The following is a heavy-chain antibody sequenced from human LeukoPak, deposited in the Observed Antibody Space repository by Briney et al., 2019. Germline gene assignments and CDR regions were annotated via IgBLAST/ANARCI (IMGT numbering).Heavy chain of an antibody. V-gene: IGHV4-39*01. CDR1: GGSISSSSYY. J-gene: IGHJ3*02. Sequence: SETLSLTCTVSGGSISSSSYYWGWIRQPPGKGLEWIGSIYYSGSTYYNPSLKSRVTISVDTSKNQLSLKLSSVTAADTAVYYCARHISVAGYTGAFDIWGQGTMVTVSS. CDR2: IYYSGST. CDR3: ARHISVAGYTGAFDI. D-gene: IGHD6-19*01.